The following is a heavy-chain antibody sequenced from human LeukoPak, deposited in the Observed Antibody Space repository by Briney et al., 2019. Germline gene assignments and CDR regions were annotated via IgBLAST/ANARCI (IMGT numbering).Heavy chain of an antibody. Sequence: SVKVSCKASGGTFSSYAISWVRQAPGQGLEWMGGIIPIFGTANYAQKFQGRVTITADGSTSTAHMELSSLRSEDTAVYYCARAHYYDSSGYEGEDYWGQGTLVTVSS. D-gene: IGHD3-22*01. CDR2: IIPIFGTA. V-gene: IGHV1-69*13. CDR3: ARAHYYDSSGYEGEDY. J-gene: IGHJ4*02. CDR1: GGTFSSYA.